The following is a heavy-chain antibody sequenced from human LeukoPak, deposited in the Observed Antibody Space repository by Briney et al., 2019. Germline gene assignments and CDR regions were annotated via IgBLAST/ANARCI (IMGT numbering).Heavy chain of an antibody. Sequence: ASVKVSCKASGYTFTGYYMHWVRQAPGQGLEWMGWINPNSGGTNYAQKFQGRVTMTRDTSISTAYMELSRLRSDDTAVYYCARDQHYDFRSGYNYYYYYMDVWGKGTTVTVSS. CDR3: ARDQHYDFRSGYNYYYYYMDV. J-gene: IGHJ6*03. CDR1: GYTFTGYY. CDR2: INPNSGGT. V-gene: IGHV1-2*02. D-gene: IGHD3-3*01.